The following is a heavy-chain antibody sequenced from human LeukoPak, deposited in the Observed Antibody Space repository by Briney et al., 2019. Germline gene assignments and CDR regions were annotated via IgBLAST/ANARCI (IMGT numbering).Heavy chain of an antibody. V-gene: IGHV3-21*01. CDR1: GFTFSSYS. CDR3: ARVSGAKRAGYFDY. CDR2: ISSSSSYI. Sequence: KSGGSLRLSCAASGFTFSSYSMNWVRQAPGKGLEWVSSISSSSSYIYYADSVKGRFTISRDNAKNSLYLQMNSLRAEDTAVYYCARVSGAKRAGYFDYWGQGTLVTVSS. J-gene: IGHJ4*02. D-gene: IGHD1-26*01.